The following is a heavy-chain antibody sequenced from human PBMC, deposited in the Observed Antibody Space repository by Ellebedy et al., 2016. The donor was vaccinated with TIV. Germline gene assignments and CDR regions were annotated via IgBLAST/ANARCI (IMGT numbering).Heavy chain of an antibody. Sequence: GESLKISXAASGFTFSNYDMHWVRQGPGKGLEWVSAIDKAGDAFYAGSVKGRITIARENAKSSLYLQMDNLRADDLAVYYCARESLGWKLQPLDYWGQGTLVTVSS. CDR3: ARESLGWKLQPLDY. CDR1: GFTFSNYD. V-gene: IGHV3-13*04. J-gene: IGHJ4*02. CDR2: IDKAGDA. D-gene: IGHD3-16*02.